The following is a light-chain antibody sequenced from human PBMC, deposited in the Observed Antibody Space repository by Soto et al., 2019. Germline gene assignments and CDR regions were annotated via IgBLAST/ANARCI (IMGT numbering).Light chain of an antibody. Sequence: DIVMTQSPDSLAVSLGERATINCKSSQSVLYSSNNKNYLAWYQQKPGQPPKLLIYWASTREAGVPDRFSGSGSGTDFTLTISSLQAEDVAVYYCKQYYSTPSFVQGPKVEIK. CDR3: KQYYSTPS. J-gene: IGKJ1*01. CDR1: QSVLYSSNNKNY. V-gene: IGKV4-1*01. CDR2: WAS.